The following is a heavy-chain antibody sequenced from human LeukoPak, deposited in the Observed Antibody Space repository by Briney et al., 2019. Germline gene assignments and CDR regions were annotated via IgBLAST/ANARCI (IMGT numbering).Heavy chain of an antibody. CDR1: GRTFSTHA. Sequence: SVKVSCKASGRTFSTHAISWVRQAPGQALEWMGGIIPRSGTANYAQKFQGRDTINADESTSTAYMELSSLTSGDTAVYYCARDPAERLRGATYYYYMDVWGKGTTVTVSS. CDR3: ARDPAERLRGATYYYYMDV. CDR2: IIPRSGTA. D-gene: IGHD1-1*01. J-gene: IGHJ6*03. V-gene: IGHV1-69*01.